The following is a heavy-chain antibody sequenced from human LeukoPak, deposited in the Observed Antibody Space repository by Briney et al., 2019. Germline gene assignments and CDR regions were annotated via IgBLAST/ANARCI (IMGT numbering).Heavy chain of an antibody. CDR1: GFTFSSYE. CDR2: ISSSGSTI. Sequence: PGGSLRLSCAASGFTFSSYEMNWVRQAPGKGLEWDSYISSSGSTIYYADSVKGRFTISRDNVKSSLYLQMNSLRAEDTAVYYCARDHYSYFGGYFYGLDVWGHGTPVTVSS. CDR3: ARDHYSYFGGYFYGLDV. J-gene: IGHJ6*02. V-gene: IGHV3-48*03. D-gene: IGHD4-11*01.